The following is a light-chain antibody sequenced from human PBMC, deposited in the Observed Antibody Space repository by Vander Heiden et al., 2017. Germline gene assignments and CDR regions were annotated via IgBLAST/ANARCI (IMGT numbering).Light chain of an antibody. CDR2: AAS. V-gene: IGKV1-5*01. J-gene: IGKJ1*01. CDR1: QSISNW. Sequence: DIQMTQSPSTLSASVGGRATITCRASQSISNWLAWFQQKPGKAPKLLIYAASRLESGVPSRFSGSGSATEFTLTITSLRPDDVAIYYCQHYNSYSWTFGQGTKVEIK. CDR3: QHYNSYSWT.